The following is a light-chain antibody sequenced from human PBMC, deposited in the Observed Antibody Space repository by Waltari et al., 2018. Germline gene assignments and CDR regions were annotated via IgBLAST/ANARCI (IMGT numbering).Light chain of an antibody. CDR1: QDIHIY. CDR2: DAS. J-gene: IGKJ4*01. Sequence: DIQLTQSPSSLSASIGDRVAITCQATQDIHIYSHWYQQKPGKAPELLIFDASNLQVGVPARFSGSGSGTHFTFVINSLQPEDTAMYFCQQSDNLPPTFGGGTRVELK. CDR3: QQSDNLPPT. V-gene: IGKV1-33*01.